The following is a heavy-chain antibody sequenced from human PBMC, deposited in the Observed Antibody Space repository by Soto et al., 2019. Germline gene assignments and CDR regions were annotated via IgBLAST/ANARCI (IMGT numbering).Heavy chain of an antibody. CDR3: ARVIPGAEAWFAP. V-gene: IGHV1-18*01. Sequence: QGQLVQSGAEVKKPGASVKVYYTGSGNTFTNFDVTWVRQAPGQGLEWMGWISAYTDDPNYAQKFQGRVTMTIDTPASTGYLDLRSLTSGDTAVYYCARVIPGAEAWFAPWGKGTLVTVSS. CDR1: GNTFTNFD. CDR2: ISAYTDDP. J-gene: IGHJ5*02. D-gene: IGHD2-2*01.